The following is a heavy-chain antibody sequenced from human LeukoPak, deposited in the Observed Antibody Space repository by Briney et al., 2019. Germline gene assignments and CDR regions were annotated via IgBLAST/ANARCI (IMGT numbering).Heavy chain of an antibody. V-gene: IGHV3-49*04. D-gene: IGHD4-17*01. CDR1: GFTFGDYA. J-gene: IGHJ4*02. CDR2: IRSKAYGGTT. Sequence: GGSLRLSCTASGFTFGDYAMSWVRQAPGKGLEWVGFIRSKAYGGTTEYAASVKGTFTISRDDSKSIAYLQMNSLKTEDTAVYYCTDYGDSDYWGQGTLVTVSS. CDR3: TDYGDSDY.